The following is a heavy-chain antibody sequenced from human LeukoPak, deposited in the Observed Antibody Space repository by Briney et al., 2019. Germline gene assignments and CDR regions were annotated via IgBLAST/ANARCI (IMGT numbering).Heavy chain of an antibody. D-gene: IGHD2-2*01. Sequence: GGSLRLSCAASGFTFNNYGMHWVRKAPGTGLEWVAVISYDGRNIHYPDSVKGRFTISRDISTDTLWLQMDSLRTEDTAVYYCAKGPLRGTAAAIDYWGQGTLVTVSS. CDR2: ISYDGRNI. CDR3: AKGPLRGTAAAIDY. J-gene: IGHJ4*02. CDR1: GFTFNNYG. V-gene: IGHV3-30*18.